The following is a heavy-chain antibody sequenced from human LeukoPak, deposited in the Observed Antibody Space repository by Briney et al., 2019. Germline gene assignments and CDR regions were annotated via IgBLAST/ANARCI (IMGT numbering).Heavy chain of an antibody. CDR2: ISGSGGST. CDR3: AKDMILGSSWENRLGDY. D-gene: IGHD6-13*01. Sequence: GGSLRLSCAASGFTFSSYAMSWVRQAPGKGLEWVSAISGSGGSTYYADSVKGRFTISRDNSKNTLYLQMNSLRAEDTAVYYCAKDMILGSSWENRLGDYWGQGTLVTVSS. CDR1: GFTFSSYA. V-gene: IGHV3-23*01. J-gene: IGHJ4*02.